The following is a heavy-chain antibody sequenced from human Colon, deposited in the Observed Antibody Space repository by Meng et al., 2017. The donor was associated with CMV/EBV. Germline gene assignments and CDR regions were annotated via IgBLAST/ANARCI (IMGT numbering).Heavy chain of an antibody. D-gene: IGHD3-22*01. CDR3: ARRGDYDSRAFDI. CDR2: ISSDGSST. Sequence: GESLKISCAASGFTFSRYWMHWVRQAPGKGLVWVSRISSDGSSTTYADSVKGRFTISRDNAKNTLYLQMNSLRAEETAVYYCARRGDYDSRAFDIWGQGTVVTVSS. J-gene: IGHJ3*02. V-gene: IGHV3-74*01. CDR1: GFTFSRYW.